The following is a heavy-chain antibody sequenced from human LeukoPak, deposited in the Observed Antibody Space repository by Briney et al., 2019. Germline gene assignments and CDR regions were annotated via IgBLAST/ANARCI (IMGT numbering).Heavy chain of an antibody. V-gene: IGHV4-34*01. CDR3: ARDGVLYCSGGSCYPHFDY. Sequence: SETLSLTCAVYGGSFSGCYWSWIRQPPGKGLEWIGEINHSGSTNYNPSLKSRVTISVDTSKNQFSLKLSSVTAADTAVYYCARDGVLYCSGGSCYPHFDYWGQGTLDTVSS. J-gene: IGHJ4*02. D-gene: IGHD2-15*01. CDR1: GGSFSGCY. CDR2: INHSGST.